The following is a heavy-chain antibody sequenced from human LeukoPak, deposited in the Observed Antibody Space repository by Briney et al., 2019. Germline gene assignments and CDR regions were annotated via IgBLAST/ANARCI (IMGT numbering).Heavy chain of an antibody. CDR1: GGSISSYY. CDR3: ARVVYSSGYSYYFDY. Sequence: SETLSLTCTVSGGSISSYYWSWIRQPPGKGLEWIGYIYYSGRTNYNPSLKSRVTISVDTSKNQFSLKLSSVTAADTAVYYCARVVYSSGYSYYFDYWGQGTLVTVSS. J-gene: IGHJ4*02. D-gene: IGHD3-22*01. V-gene: IGHV4-59*01. CDR2: IYYSGRT.